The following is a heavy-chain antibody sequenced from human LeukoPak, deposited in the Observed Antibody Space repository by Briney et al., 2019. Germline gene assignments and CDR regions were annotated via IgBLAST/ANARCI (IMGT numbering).Heavy chain of an antibody. D-gene: IGHD6-19*01. CDR2: IYSGGST. Sequence: AGGSLRLSCAASGFTVSSNYMSWVRQAPGKGLEWVSVIYSGGSTYYADSVKGRFTISRDNSKNTLYLQMNSLRAEDTAVYYCARGHDDSSGWYGGYWGQGTLVTVSS. V-gene: IGHV3-66*01. CDR1: GFTVSSNY. J-gene: IGHJ4*02. CDR3: ARGHDDSSGWYGGY.